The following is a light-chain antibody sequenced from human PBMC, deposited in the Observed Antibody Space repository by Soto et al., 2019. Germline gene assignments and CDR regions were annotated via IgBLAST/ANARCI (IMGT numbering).Light chain of an antibody. CDR3: QQSYSTPQT. Sequence: DIQMTQSPSSLSASVGDSVTITCRASQSISSYLNWYQQKPGKAPKLLIYAASSLQSGVPSRFSGSGSGTDFTLTISSPQPEDFATYYCQQSYSTPQTFGQGTKVEIK. CDR1: QSISSY. J-gene: IGKJ1*01. CDR2: AAS. V-gene: IGKV1-39*01.